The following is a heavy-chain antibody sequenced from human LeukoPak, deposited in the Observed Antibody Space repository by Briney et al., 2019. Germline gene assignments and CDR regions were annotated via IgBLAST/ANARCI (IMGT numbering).Heavy chain of an antibody. V-gene: IGHV3-30*18. CDR2: ISYDGSNE. D-gene: IGHD1-7*01. Sequence: GGSLRLSCAASGFTFSSYGMHWVRQAPGKGLEWVAIISYDGSNEYYADSVKGRFTISRDNSKNTLFLQINSLRAEDTAVYYCAKVRVVFNWNYAYYFDSWGQGTLVTVSS. CDR3: AKVRVVFNWNYAYYFDS. J-gene: IGHJ4*02. CDR1: GFTFSSYG.